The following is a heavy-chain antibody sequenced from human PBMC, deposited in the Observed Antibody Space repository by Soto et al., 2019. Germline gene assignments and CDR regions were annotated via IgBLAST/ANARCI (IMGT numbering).Heavy chain of an antibody. CDR2: IYYSGST. V-gene: IGHV4-31*03. CDR3: ARDYYYDSSGPNWFDP. D-gene: IGHD3-22*01. J-gene: IGHJ5*02. Sequence: SETLSLTCTVSGGSISSGGYYWSWIRQHPGKGLEWIGYIYYSGSTYYNPSLKSRVTISVDTSKNQFSLKLSSVTAADTAVYYCARDYYYDSSGPNWFDPWGQGTLVTVSS. CDR1: GGSISSGGYY.